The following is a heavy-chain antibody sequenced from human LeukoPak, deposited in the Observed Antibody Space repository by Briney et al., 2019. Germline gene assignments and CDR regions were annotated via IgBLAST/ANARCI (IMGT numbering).Heavy chain of an antibody. V-gene: IGHV4-38-2*01. CDR2: ITHSGST. Sequence: SETLSLTCAVSGYSISSDYWWAWIRQPPGKGLEWIGSITHSGSTAYNPSLRSRVTMSVDTSKNQFSLQLTSVTAADAAVYFCARAFRASGSSWGQGTLVIVSS. D-gene: IGHD1-26*01. J-gene: IGHJ5*02. CDR3: ARAFRASGSS. CDR1: GYSISSDYW.